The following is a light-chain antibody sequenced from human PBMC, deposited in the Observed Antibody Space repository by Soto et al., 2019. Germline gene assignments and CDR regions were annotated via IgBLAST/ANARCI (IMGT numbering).Light chain of an antibody. CDR3: QQYNSYWT. J-gene: IGKJ1*01. V-gene: IGKV1-33*01. CDR2: DAS. CDR1: QNINNY. Sequence: DIQMTQTQSSLSASVGDRVTITCQASQNINNYLNWYQQKPGRAPKLLIYDASNLEAGVPSRFRGSGSGTEFTLTISSLRPDDFATYYGQQYNSYWTFGQGTKV.